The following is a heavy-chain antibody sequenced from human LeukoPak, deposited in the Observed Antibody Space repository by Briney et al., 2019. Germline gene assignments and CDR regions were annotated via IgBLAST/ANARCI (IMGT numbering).Heavy chain of an antibody. D-gene: IGHD6-13*01. CDR3: ARDIVAAGLDY. J-gene: IGHJ4*02. Sequence: SETLSLTCTVSGGSISSYYWSWIRQPPGKGLEWIGYIYYSGSTNYNPSLKSRVTISVDTSKNQFSLKLSSVTAADTAVYYCARDIVAAGLDYWGQGTLVTVSS. CDR1: GGSISSYY. V-gene: IGHV4-59*01. CDR2: IYYSGST.